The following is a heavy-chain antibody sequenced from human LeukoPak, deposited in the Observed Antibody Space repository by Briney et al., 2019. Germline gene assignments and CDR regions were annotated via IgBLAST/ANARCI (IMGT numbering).Heavy chain of an antibody. CDR2: ISAYNGNT. J-gene: IGHJ4*02. V-gene: IGHV1-18*01. Sequence: ASVKVSCKASGYTFTSYAMNWVRQASGQGLEWMGWISAYNGNTNYAQKLQGRVTMTTDTSTSTAYMELRSLRSDDTAVYYCARGSVGYSSGWSFPFDYWGQGTLVTVSS. CDR1: GYTFTSYA. D-gene: IGHD6-19*01. CDR3: ARGSVGYSSGWSFPFDY.